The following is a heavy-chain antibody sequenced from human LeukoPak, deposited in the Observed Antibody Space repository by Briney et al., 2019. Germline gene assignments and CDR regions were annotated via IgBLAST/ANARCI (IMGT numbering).Heavy chain of an antibody. D-gene: IGHD6-13*01. CDR2: ISYDGSNK. CDR1: GFTFSSYA. CDR3: GKDVYSSSWYDY. J-gene: IGHJ4*02. V-gene: IGHV3-30-3*01. Sequence: PGGSLRLSCAASGFTFSSYAMHWVRQAPGKGLEWVAVISYDGSNKYYADSVKGRFTISRDNSKNTLYLQMNSLRAEDTAVYYCGKDVYSSSWYDYWGQGTLVTVSS.